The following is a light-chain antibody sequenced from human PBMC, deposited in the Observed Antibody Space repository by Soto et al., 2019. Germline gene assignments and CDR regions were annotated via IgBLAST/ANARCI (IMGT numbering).Light chain of an antibody. V-gene: IGKV1-5*03. Sequence: DIQMTQSPSTLSASVGARVTITCRASQSISSWLAWYQQKPGKAPKLLIYKASSLESGVPSRFSGSGSGTEFTLTISSLQPDYFATYYCQQYNSYWTFGQGTKVEIK. CDR1: QSISSW. CDR3: QQYNSYWT. J-gene: IGKJ1*01. CDR2: KAS.